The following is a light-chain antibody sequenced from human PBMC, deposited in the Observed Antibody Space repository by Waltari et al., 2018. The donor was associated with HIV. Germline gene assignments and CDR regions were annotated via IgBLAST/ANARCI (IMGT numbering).Light chain of an antibody. V-gene: IGKV1-16*01. Sequence: DIQMTQSPSFLSALVGDRVTITCRASQDISNYLGWFQQTPGKAPKSPIFATSSLQSGVPSRFLGAGSGTNFTLTIRSLQPEDFATYYCHQYNTFPLTFGRGTTVEIK. CDR2: ATS. CDR1: QDISNY. CDR3: HQYNTFPLT. J-gene: IGKJ3*01.